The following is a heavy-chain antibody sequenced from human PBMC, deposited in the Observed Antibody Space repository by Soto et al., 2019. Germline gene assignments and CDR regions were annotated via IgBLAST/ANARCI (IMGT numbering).Heavy chain of an antibody. J-gene: IGHJ4*02. CDR2: ISGSGGST. CDR1: GFTFRSYA. CDR3: ANFHDSSGYLPDY. Sequence: PVEFRRLAYGASGFTFRSYAMSWVRQAPGKGLEWVSAISGSGGSTYYADSVKGRFTISRDNSKNTLYLQMNSLRAEDTAVYYCANFHDSSGYLPDYWGQGT. D-gene: IGHD3-22*01. V-gene: IGHV3-23*01.